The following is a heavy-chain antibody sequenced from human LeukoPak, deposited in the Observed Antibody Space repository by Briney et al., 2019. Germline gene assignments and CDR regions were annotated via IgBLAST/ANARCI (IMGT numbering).Heavy chain of an antibody. V-gene: IGHV3-23*01. Sequence: PGGSLRLSCAASGFTFSDYAMSWVRQAPGKGLEWVSALGGGGGDTYYADSVKGRFTISRDNSKNTLYLQMNSLRAEDTAVYYCAKDPFNYDYSNWFDPWGQGTLVTVSS. J-gene: IGHJ5*02. CDR2: LGGGGGDT. D-gene: IGHD3-3*01. CDR1: GFTFSDYA. CDR3: AKDPFNYDYSNWFDP.